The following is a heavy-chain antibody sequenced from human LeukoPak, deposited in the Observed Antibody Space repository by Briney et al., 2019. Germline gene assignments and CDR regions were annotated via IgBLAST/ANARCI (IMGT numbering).Heavy chain of an antibody. CDR2: ISGSGATT. V-gene: IGHV3-23*01. Sequence: PGGSLRLSCAASEFTFRSYAMSWVRQAPGKGLEWVSAISGSGATTYSADSVKGRFTISRDNSKNTLYLQMKSLRAEDTAVYYCAKEIYGDPTGGRFQHWGQGTLVTVSS. CDR1: EFTFRSYA. J-gene: IGHJ1*01. CDR3: AKEIYGDPTGGRFQH. D-gene: IGHD4/OR15-4a*01.